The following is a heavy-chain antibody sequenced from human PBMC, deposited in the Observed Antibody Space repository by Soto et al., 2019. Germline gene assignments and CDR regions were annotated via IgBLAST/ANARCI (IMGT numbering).Heavy chain of an antibody. J-gene: IGHJ6*02. D-gene: IGHD2-15*01. Sequence: QVQLVQSGAEVKKPGASVKVSCKASGYTFTSYGISWVRQAPGQGLEWMGWISAYNGNTNYAKKLQGRVTMTPDTTTSTGYMELRSLKSDDTAVYYCARGIEDIVVVVAATLGHYYGMDVWGQGTTVTVSS. CDR1: GYTFTSYG. CDR2: ISAYNGNT. CDR3: ARGIEDIVVVVAATLGHYYGMDV. V-gene: IGHV1-18*01.